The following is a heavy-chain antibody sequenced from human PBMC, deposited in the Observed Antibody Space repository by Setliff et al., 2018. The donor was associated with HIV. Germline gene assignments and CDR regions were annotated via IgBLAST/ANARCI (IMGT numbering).Heavy chain of an antibody. Sequence: SGPTLVNPTQTLTLTCTCAGFSLTSHGTGVGWVRQSPGKALEWLGLIYWDDDVRYSPSLKSRLTITKDTSKNQVVLIMTNMAPVDTGTYYCARSGDNFWRGSQLDPWGQGILVTVSS. CDR1: GFSLTSHGTG. CDR3: ARSGDNFWRGSQLDP. CDR2: IYWDDDV. J-gene: IGHJ5*02. V-gene: IGHV2-5*02. D-gene: IGHD3-3*01.